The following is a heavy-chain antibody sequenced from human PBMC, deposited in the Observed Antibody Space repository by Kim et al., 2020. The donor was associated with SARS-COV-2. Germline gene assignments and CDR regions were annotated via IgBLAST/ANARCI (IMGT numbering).Heavy chain of an antibody. CDR1: GGSISSGGYY. D-gene: IGHD3-10*01. CDR2: IYYSGRT. Sequence: SETLSLTCSVSGGSISSGGYYWSWIRQLPGKDLEWLGYIYYSGRTYYKPSLKSRLTISQETSKNQVSLRLISVTAADTAVYYCSRALYFGEHAYFDYWG. CDR3: SRALYFGEHAYFDY. J-gene: IGHJ4*01. V-gene: IGHV4-31*03.